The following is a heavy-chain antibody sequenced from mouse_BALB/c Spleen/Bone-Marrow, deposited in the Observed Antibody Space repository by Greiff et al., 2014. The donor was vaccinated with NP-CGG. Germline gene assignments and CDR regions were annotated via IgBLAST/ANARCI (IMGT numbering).Heavy chain of an antibody. Sequence: QVQLQQSGAELVKPGTSVRLSCKASGYTFTTYYIYWVKQGAGQGLEWIGEINPSNGGTNFNEKYKSKATLTVDKSSSTSYMQLSSLTSEDSAVYYCTRDGHNYYAMDYWGQGTSVTVSS. CDR1: GYTFTTYY. CDR2: INPSNGGT. CDR3: TRDGHNYYAMDY. V-gene: IGHV1-53*01. J-gene: IGHJ4*01. D-gene: IGHD2-3*01.